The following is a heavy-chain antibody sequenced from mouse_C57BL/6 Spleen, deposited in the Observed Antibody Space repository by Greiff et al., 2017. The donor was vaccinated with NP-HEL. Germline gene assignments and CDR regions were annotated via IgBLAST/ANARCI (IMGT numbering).Heavy chain of an antibody. CDR3: ARDNYGSSSFAY. V-gene: IGHV7-1*01. Sequence: DVKLVESGGGLVQSGRSLRLSCATSGFTFSDFYMEWVRQAPGKGLEWIAASRNKANDYTTEYSASVKGRFIVSRDTSQSILYLQMNALRAEDTAIYYCARDNYGSSSFAYWGQGTLVTVSA. D-gene: IGHD1-1*01. CDR1: GFTFSDFY. J-gene: IGHJ3*01. CDR2: SRNKANDYTT.